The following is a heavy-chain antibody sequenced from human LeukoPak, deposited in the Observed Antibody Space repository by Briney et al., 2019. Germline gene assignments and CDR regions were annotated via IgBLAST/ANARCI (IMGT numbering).Heavy chain of an antibody. CDR1: GLTLSGYA. V-gene: IGHV3-64D*06. CDR2: ISPNGAIT. J-gene: IGHJ4*02. CDR3: VKGSSPSSYYFDY. Sequence: PGGSLRLSCSASGLTLSGYAMHSVRQAPGKGLEYVSAISPNGAITKYADSVKGRFTISRDNSKNTLYLQMSSLRAEDTAVYYCVKGSSPSSYYFDYWGQGTLVTVSS.